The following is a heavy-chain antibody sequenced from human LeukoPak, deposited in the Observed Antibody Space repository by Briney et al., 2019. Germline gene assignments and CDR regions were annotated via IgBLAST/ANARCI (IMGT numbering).Heavy chain of an antibody. CDR3: ARDLAAKGGTLDY. CDR2: MWYDGSNK. J-gene: IGHJ4*02. Sequence: GRSLRLSCAASGFTFSSYGMHWVHQAPGKGLEWVAVMWYDGSNKYYADSVKGRFTISRDNSKNTLYLQMNSLRAEDTAVYYCARDLAAKGGTLDYWGQGTLVTVSS. D-gene: IGHD2-15*01. CDR1: GFTFSSYG. V-gene: IGHV3-33*01.